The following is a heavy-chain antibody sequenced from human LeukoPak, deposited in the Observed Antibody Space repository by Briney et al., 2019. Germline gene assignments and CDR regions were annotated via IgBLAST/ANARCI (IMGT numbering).Heavy chain of an antibody. J-gene: IGHJ4*02. CDR3: VRGGVYCAGDCVDY. V-gene: IGHV3-21*01. D-gene: IGHD2-21*02. CDR1: GFGFSSHD. CDR2: ITGSSTSI. Sequence: GGSLRLSCATSGFGFSSHDMNWVRQAPGKGLEWVSSITGSSTSIEYADSVKGRFAISRDNAKNSLFLQMDSLRVDDTAVYYCVRGGVYCAGDCVDYWGQGTLVTVSS.